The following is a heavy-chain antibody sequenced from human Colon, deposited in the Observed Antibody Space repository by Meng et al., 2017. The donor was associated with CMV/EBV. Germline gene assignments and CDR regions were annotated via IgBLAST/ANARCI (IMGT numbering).Heavy chain of an antibody. D-gene: IGHD3-10*01. CDR2: IKQDGSEK. CDR3: ASGGGSGSYFAYGMDV. CDR1: GFTFSSYG. Sequence: GESLKISCAASGFTFSSYGMHWVRQAPGKGLEWVANIKQDGSEKYYVDSVRGRFTISRDNAKNSLYLQMNSLRAEDTAVYYCASGGGSGSYFAYGMDVWGQGTTVTVSS. J-gene: IGHJ6*02. V-gene: IGHV3-7*01.